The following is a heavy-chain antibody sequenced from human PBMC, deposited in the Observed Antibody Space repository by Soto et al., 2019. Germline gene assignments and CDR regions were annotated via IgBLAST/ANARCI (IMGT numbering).Heavy chain of an antibody. J-gene: IGHJ6*02. D-gene: IGHD3-10*01. Sequence: QVQLVESGGGVVQPGRSLRLSCAASGFTFSSYTMHWVRQAPGKGLEWVAVISYDGSNKYYADSVKGRFTISRDNSKNTLYLQMNSLRAEDTAVYYCARDSYGPPRDYYGMDVWGQGTTVTVSS. CDR1: GFTFSSYT. CDR3: ARDSYGPPRDYYGMDV. CDR2: ISYDGSNK. V-gene: IGHV3-30*04.